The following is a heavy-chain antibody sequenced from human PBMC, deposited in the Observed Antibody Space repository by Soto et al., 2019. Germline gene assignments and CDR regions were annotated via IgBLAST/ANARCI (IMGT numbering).Heavy chain of an antibody. V-gene: IGHV5-51*01. CDR2: IYPADSDI. Sequence: GESLKISCKASGYSFSSYWIAWVRQMPGKGLEWMGIIYPADSDIRYSESSEGHVTISVDKSISTAYLQWSSLKATDTAMYYCARHAYDFWSGHPNPRYYYGMDVWGQGTTVTVSS. CDR3: ARHAYDFWSGHPNPRYYYGMDV. D-gene: IGHD3-3*01. J-gene: IGHJ6*02. CDR1: GYSFSSYW.